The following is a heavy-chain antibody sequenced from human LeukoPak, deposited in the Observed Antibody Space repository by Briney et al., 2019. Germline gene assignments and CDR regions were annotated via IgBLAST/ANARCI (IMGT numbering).Heavy chain of an antibody. D-gene: IGHD5-12*01. CDR3: ARVPYSGYDMYDY. J-gene: IGHJ4*02. V-gene: IGHV1-2*02. CDR2: INPNSGGT. CDR1: GYTFTSYG. Sequence: ASVKVSCKASGYTFTSYGISWVRQAPGQGLEWMGWINPNSGGTNYAQKFQGRVTMTRDTSISTAYMELSRLRSDDTAVYYCARVPYSGYDMYDYWGQGTLVTVSS.